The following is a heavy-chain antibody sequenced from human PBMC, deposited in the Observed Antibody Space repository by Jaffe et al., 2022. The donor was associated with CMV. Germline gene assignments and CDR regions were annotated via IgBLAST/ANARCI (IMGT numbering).Heavy chain of an antibody. Sequence: QVQLVQSGAEVKKPGASVKVSCKASGYTFTSYYMHWVRQAPGQGLEWMGIINPSGGSTSYAQKFQGRVTMTRDTSTSTVYMELSSLRSEDTAVYYCARDFSPNGIVVVTVNYYGMDVWGQGTTVTVSS. CDR3: ARDFSPNGIVVVTVNYYGMDV. CDR1: GYTFTSYY. CDR2: INPSGGST. V-gene: IGHV1-46*01. D-gene: IGHD2-21*02. J-gene: IGHJ6*02.